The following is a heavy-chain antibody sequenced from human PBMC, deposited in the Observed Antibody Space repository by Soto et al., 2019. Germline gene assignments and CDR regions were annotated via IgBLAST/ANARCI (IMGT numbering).Heavy chain of an antibody. D-gene: IGHD1-20*01. CDR3: ATATNWNNWFDP. V-gene: IGHV1-24*01. Sequence: ASVKVSCKVSGYTLTELSMHWVRQAPGKGLEWMGGFDPEDGETIYAQKFQGRVTMTEDTSTDTAYMELSSLRSEDTAVYYCATATNWNNWFDPWGQGTLVTVSS. J-gene: IGHJ5*02. CDR1: GYTLTELS. CDR2: FDPEDGET.